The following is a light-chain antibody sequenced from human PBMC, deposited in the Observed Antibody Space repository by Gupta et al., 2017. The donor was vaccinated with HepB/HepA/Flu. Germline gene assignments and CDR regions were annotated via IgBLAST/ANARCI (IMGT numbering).Light chain of an antibody. Sequence: EIVLTQSPATLSLSPGERATLSCRASQSVSSYLAWYQQKPDQAPRLLIYNTSNRAIGIPGRFSGSGSGTDLTLTISSLEPEDFAVYYCQQSTFGQGRRLDIK. CDR1: QSVSSY. CDR3: QQST. V-gene: IGKV3-11*01. CDR2: NTS. J-gene: IGKJ5*01.